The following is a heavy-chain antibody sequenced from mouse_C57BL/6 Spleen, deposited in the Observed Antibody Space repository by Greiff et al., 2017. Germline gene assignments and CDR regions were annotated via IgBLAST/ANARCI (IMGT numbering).Heavy chain of an antibody. Sequence: VQLQKSGAELVRPGASVKLSCTASGFNINDDYMHWVKQRPEQGLEWIGWIDPENGDTEYASKFQGKATITADTSSNTAYLQLSSLTSEDTAVYYCTTQYAPFPYWGQGTLVTVSA. CDR3: TTQYAPFPY. V-gene: IGHV14-4*01. D-gene: IGHD2-14*01. CDR2: IDPENGDT. J-gene: IGHJ3*01. CDR1: GFNINDDY.